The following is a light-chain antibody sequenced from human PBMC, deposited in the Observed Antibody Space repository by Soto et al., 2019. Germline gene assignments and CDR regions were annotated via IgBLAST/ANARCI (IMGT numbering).Light chain of an antibody. CDR1: QSVSSN. J-gene: IGKJ4*01. CDR3: QQRSNWQGAT. Sequence: ELLVTQSPATLSASPDERSTLYCRASQSVSSNLACYQQKPRQATSLLIYGASTRASGIPARFSGSGSGTDFTLTFRSLEPADVAFYYCQQRSNWQGATFGGGTKVDIK. V-gene: IGKV3D-11*02. CDR2: GAS.